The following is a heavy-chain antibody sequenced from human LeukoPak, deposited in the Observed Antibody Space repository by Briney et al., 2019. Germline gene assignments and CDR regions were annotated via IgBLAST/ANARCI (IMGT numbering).Heavy chain of an antibody. CDR3: VRAKRETSTRPWTSGMDV. Sequence: PGGSLRLSCAASGFTLSGYDIHWVRQAIGKGLDWVSGIGSAGDKYHAGSERGRFTISRENAENFVYLQMNGPRAEDTAIYYCVRAKRETSTRPWTSGMDVWGQGTTVTVSS. CDR2: IGSAGDK. CDR1: GFTLSGYD. V-gene: IGHV3-13*01. J-gene: IGHJ6*02. D-gene: IGHD6-6*01.